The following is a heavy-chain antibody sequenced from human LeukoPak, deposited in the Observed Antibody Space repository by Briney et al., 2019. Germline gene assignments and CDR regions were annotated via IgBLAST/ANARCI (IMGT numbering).Heavy chain of an antibody. CDR3: VKDLSADLLAVLSLFLSY. CDR2: ISRNGGSR. V-gene: IGHV3-64D*09. J-gene: IGHJ4*02. CDR1: GFTFSSFS. Sequence: PGGSLRLSCSDSGFTFSSFSLHWGRQAPGQGLEYVAAISRNGGSRYYADSVKGRFTISRDNSKNTLYLQMSSLRDEDTAVYLCVKDLSADLLAVLSLFLSYWGQGTLVTVSS. D-gene: IGHD3-9*01.